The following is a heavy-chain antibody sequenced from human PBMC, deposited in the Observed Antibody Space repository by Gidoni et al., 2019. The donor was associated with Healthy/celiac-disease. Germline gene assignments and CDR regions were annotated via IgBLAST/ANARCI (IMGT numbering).Heavy chain of an antibody. Sequence: QVQLQQWGAGLLKPSETLSLTCAVYGGSFSGYYWSWIRQPPGKGLEWIGEINHSGSTNYNPSLKSRVTISVDTSKNQFSLKLSSVTAADTAVYYCARGLQTPYYYYGMDVWGQGTTDTVSS. CDR1: GGSFSGYY. D-gene: IGHD4-4*01. V-gene: IGHV4-34*01. CDR3: ARGLQTPYYYYGMDV. CDR2: INHSGST. J-gene: IGHJ6*02.